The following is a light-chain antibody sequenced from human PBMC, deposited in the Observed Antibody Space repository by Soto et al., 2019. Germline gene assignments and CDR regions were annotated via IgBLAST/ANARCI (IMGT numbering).Light chain of an antibody. Sequence: EIVLTQSPGTLSLSPGERATLSCRASQSARSSLGWYQQKPGQAPSLLIYDVSIRATGIPARFNGSGSGTEFTLTMSRLEPEDFAVYYCQQYGSSRWTFGQGTKVDIK. V-gene: IGKV3-20*01. CDR3: QQYGSSRWT. J-gene: IGKJ1*01. CDR1: QSARSS. CDR2: DVS.